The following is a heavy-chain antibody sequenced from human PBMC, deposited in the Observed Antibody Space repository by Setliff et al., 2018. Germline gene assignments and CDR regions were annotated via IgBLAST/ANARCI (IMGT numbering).Heavy chain of an antibody. CDR3: ARVNPTMITFGGVIVIWFDP. Sequence: ASVKVSCKVSGYTLTELSRHWVRQAPGKGLEWMGGFDPEDGETIYAQKFQGRVTMTEDTSTDTAYMELRSLRSDDTAVYYCARVNPTMITFGGVIVIWFDPWGQGTLVTVSS. D-gene: IGHD3-16*02. CDR2: FDPEDGET. CDR1: GYTLTELS. J-gene: IGHJ5*02. V-gene: IGHV1-24*01.